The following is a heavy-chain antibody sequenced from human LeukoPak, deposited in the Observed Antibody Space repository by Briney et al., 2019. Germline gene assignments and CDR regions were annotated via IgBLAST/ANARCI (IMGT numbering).Heavy chain of an antibody. CDR1: GYSISSGYY. CDR2: IHHSGSA. D-gene: IGHD6-13*01. V-gene: IGHV4-38-2*02. J-gene: IGHJ5*02. Sequence: PSETLSLTCTVSGYSISSGYYWGWLRQPPGKGLEWIGTIHHSGSADYNPSLKSRVTISLDTSKNQFSLNLSSVTAADTAIYYCARYIASAFNWFDPWGQGTLVTVSS. CDR3: ARYIASAFNWFDP.